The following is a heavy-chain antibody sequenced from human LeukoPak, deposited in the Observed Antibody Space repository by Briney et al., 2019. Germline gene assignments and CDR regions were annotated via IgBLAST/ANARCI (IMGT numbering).Heavy chain of an antibody. CDR1: GFTVSSNY. D-gene: IGHD3-10*01. J-gene: IGHJ4*02. V-gene: IGHV3-23*01. Sequence: LPGGSLRLSCAASGFTVSSNYISWVRQAPGKGLEWVSSISGSGSTTYYADSLKGRFTISRDNSKNTLYLQMHSLRAEDTAAYYCAKPFRVNMRFGEFDYGGQGTLVTVTA. CDR2: ISGSGSTT. CDR3: AKPFRVNMRFGEFDY.